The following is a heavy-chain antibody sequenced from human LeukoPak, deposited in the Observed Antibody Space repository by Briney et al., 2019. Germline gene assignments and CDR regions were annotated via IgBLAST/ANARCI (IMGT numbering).Heavy chain of an antibody. J-gene: IGHJ4*02. Sequence: ASVKVSCKASGYTFTGYYMHWVRQAPGQGLEWMGWINPNSGGTNCAQKFQGRVTMTRDTSISTAYMELSRLRSDDTAVYYCARGGMRSTASSLDYWGQGTLVTVSS. V-gene: IGHV1-2*02. CDR1: GYTFTGYY. CDR2: INPNSGGT. CDR3: ARGGMRSTASSLDY.